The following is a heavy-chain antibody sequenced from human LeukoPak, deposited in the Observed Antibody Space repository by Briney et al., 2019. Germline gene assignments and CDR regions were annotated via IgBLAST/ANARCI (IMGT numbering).Heavy chain of an antibody. CDR1: GFTFSSYE. Sequence: GGSLRLSCAASGFTFSSYEMNWVRQAPGKGLEWVSYISSSGSTTYYADSVKGRFTISRDNAKNSLYLQMNSLRAEDTAVYYCARDKHVECSSTSCYAGEYYYYGMDVWGQGTTVTVSS. CDR2: ISSSGSTT. V-gene: IGHV3-48*03. J-gene: IGHJ6*02. D-gene: IGHD2-2*01. CDR3: ARDKHVECSSTSCYAGEYYYYGMDV.